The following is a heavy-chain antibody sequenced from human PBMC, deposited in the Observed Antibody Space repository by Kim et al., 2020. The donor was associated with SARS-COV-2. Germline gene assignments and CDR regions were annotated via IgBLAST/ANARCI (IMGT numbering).Heavy chain of an antibody. D-gene: IGHD6-19*01. CDR3: AAKGVAVAGSGGYYYYGMDV. J-gene: IGHJ6*02. CDR1: GFTVSSNY. V-gene: IGHV3-66*02. CDR2: IYSGGST. Sequence: GGSLRLSCAASGFTVSSNYMSWVRQAPGKGLEWVSVIYSGGSTYYADSVKGRFTISRDNSKNTLYLQMNSLRAEDTAVYYCAAKGVAVAGSGGYYYYGMDVWGQGTTVTVSS.